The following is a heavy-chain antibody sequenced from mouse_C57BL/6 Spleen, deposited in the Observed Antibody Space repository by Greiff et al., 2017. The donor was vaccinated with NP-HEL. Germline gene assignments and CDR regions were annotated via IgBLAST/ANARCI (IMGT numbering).Heavy chain of an antibody. CDR3: ARSYGFAY. D-gene: IGHD1-1*02. Sequence: VQLLQSGPELVKPGASVKISCKASGYAFSSSWMNWVKQRPGKGLEWIGRIYPGDGDTNYNGKFKGKATLTADKSSSTAYMQLSSLTSEDSAVYFCARSYGFAYWGQGTLVTVSA. V-gene: IGHV1-82*01. CDR2: IYPGDGDT. CDR1: GYAFSSSW. J-gene: IGHJ3*01.